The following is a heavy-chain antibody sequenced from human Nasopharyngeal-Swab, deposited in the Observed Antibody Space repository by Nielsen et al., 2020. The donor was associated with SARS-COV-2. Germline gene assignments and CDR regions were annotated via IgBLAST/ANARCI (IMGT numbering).Heavy chain of an antibody. Sequence: SVKVSCKDSGGTFSKYAISWVRQAPGQGLEWMGGIIVNLGMTKYAQKFKDSVIINADESTGTAYMELSSLRSEDTAVYYCATWGIVYGENAHPTFDSWGQGTQVTVSS. J-gene: IGHJ4*02. CDR1: GGTFSKYA. CDR3: ATWGIVYGENAHPTFDS. CDR2: IIVNLGMT. D-gene: IGHD4-17*01. V-gene: IGHV1-69*10.